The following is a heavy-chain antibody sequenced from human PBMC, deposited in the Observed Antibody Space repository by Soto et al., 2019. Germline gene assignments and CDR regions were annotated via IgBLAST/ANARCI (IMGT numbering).Heavy chain of an antibody. CDR1: GYSFSRHR. D-gene: IGHD3-22*01. CDR2: ITLYSGNT. CDR3: ARVSCDGLISGDFDY. Sequence: ASVHVSCKASGYSFSRHRISGVRQAPGQGPEWLGWITLYSGNTNYAQKLKGRVTMTADTSTTTAYMELTSLTSDDTAVYYCARVSCDGLISGDFDYWGPGALVTVSS. V-gene: IGHV1-18*01. J-gene: IGHJ4*02.